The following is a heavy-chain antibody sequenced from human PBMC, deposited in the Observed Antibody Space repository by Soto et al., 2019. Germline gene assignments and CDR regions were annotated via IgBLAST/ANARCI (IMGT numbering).Heavy chain of an antibody. CDR2: IYPGDSDT. J-gene: IGHJ6*03. CDR1: GYSFTSYW. Sequence: GESLKISCKGSGYSFTSYWIGWVRQMPGKGLEWMGIIYPGDSDTRYSPSFQGQVTISADKSISTAYLQWSSLKASDTAMYYCARLRFVVVPAATLYYYYMDVWGKGTTVTVSS. D-gene: IGHD2-2*01. V-gene: IGHV5-51*01. CDR3: ARLRFVVVPAATLYYYYMDV.